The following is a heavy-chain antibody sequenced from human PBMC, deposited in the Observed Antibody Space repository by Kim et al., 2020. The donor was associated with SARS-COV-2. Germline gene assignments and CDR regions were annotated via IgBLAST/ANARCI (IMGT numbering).Heavy chain of an antibody. CDR2: ISYDGSNK. J-gene: IGHJ4*02. D-gene: IGHD3-22*01. CDR3: ARDLDAYYDSSGYYGPTLFDY. Sequence: GGSLRLSCAASGFTFSSYGMHWVRQAPGKGLEWVAVISYDGSNKYYADSVKGRFTISRDNSKNTLYLQMNSLRAEDTAVYYCARDLDAYYDSSGYYGPTLFDYWGQGTLVTVSS. V-gene: IGHV3-33*05. CDR1: GFTFSSYG.